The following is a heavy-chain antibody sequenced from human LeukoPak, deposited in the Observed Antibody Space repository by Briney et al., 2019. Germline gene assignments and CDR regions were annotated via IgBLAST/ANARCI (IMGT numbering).Heavy chain of an antibody. V-gene: IGHV4-38-2*02. Sequence: PSETLSLTCSVSGYSISSAYYWGWIRQPPGKGLEWIGTMYHSGSTNYNPSLKSRVTISVDTSKNQFSLKLSSVTAADTAVYYCARSSPPHLYSSSWYYAFDIWGQGTMVTVSS. J-gene: IGHJ3*02. CDR1: GYSISSAYY. CDR2: MYHSGST. D-gene: IGHD6-13*01. CDR3: ARSSPPHLYSSSWYYAFDI.